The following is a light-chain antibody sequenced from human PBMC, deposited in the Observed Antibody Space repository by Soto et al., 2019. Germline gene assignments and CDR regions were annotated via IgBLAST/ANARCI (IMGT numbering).Light chain of an antibody. J-gene: IGLJ3*02. CDR1: SSNIGSNA. Sequence: QSVVTQPTSVSGAPRQRVTISCSGGSSNIGSNAVNWYQQFPGKAPKLLIYYDDLLPSGVSGRFSGSKSGTSAFLAISGRQSDDEDDYYCAAWDDRLNGVVFVGGTKLTVL. V-gene: IGLV1-36*01. CDR2: YDD. CDR3: AAWDDRLNGVV.